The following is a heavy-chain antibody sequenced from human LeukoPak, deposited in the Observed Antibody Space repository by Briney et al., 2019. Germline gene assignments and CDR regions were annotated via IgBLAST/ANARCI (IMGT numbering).Heavy chain of an antibody. CDR1: GFTFRNYA. J-gene: IGHJ4*02. V-gene: IGHV3-23*01. CDR2: IVGSGSST. CDR3: AKWGDYDILTGYYDPDY. D-gene: IGHD3-9*01. Sequence: GAFLRLSCAASGFTFRNYAMSWVRQAPGKGLEWVSAIVGSGSSTYYADSVKGRFTISRDNSKNTLYLQLNRLRAEDTAVYYCAKWGDYDILTGYYDPDYWGQGTLVTVSS.